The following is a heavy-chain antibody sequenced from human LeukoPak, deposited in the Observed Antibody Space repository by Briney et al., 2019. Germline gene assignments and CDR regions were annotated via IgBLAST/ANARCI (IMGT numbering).Heavy chain of an antibody. CDR2: ISYDGSNK. V-gene: IGHV3-30*04. CDR3: ARAHSPNMVRGVITLILSTQSRVMGYAFDI. Sequence: GGSLRLSCAASGFTFSSYAMHWVRQAPGKGLEWVAVISYDGSNKYYADSVKGRFTISRDNSRNTLYLQMNSLRAEDTAVYYCARAHSPNMVRGVITLILSTQSRVMGYAFDIWGQGTMVTVSS. D-gene: IGHD3-10*01. J-gene: IGHJ3*02. CDR1: GFTFSSYA.